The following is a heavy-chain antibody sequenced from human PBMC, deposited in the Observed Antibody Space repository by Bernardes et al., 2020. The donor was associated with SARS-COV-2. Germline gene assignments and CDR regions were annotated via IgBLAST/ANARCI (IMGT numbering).Heavy chain of an antibody. Sequence: GGSLRLSCAASGFTFSSYAMHWVRQAPGKGLEWVAVISYDGSNKYYADSVKGRFTISRDNSKNTLYLQMNSLRAEDTAVYYCARDFHGVSREAAAGSGAFYYYGMDVWGQGTTVTVSS. V-gene: IGHV3-30-3*01. J-gene: IGHJ6*02. CDR3: ARDFHGVSREAAAGSGAFYYYGMDV. CDR1: GFTFSSYA. D-gene: IGHD6-13*01. CDR2: ISYDGSNK.